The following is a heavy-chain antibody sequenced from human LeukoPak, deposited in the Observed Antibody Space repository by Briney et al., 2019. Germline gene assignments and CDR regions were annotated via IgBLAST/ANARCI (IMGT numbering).Heavy chain of an antibody. CDR3: ARGQQQLVRLNWFDP. Sequence: SETLSLTCAVYGGSFSGYYWSWIRQPPGKGLEWIGEINRSGSTNYNPPLKSRVTISVDTSKNQFSLKLSSVTAADTAVYYCARGQQQLVRLNWFDPWGQGTLVTVSS. V-gene: IGHV4-34*01. CDR2: INRSGST. CDR1: GGSFSGYY. D-gene: IGHD6-13*01. J-gene: IGHJ5*02.